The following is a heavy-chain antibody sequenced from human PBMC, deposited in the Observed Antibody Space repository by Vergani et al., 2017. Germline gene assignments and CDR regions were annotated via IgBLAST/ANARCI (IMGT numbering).Heavy chain of an antibody. CDR2: IIPIFGTA. D-gene: IGHD1-26*01. V-gene: IGHV1-69*12. CDR1: GGTFSSYA. CDR3: ASRPRELLPSYYYGMDV. J-gene: IGHJ6*02. Sequence: QVQLVQSGAEVKKPGSSVTVSCKASGGTFSSYAISWVRQAPGQGLEWMGGIIPIFGTANYAQKFQGRVTITADESTSTAYMELSSLRSEDTAVYYCASRPRELLPSYYYGMDVWGQGTTVTVSS.